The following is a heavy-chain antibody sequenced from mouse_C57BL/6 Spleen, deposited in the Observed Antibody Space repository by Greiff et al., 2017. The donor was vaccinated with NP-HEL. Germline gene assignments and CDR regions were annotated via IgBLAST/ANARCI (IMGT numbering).Heavy chain of an antibody. CDR2: IDPSDSYT. CDR3: ARSGGYYWFAY. V-gene: IGHV1-69*01. CDR1: GYTFTSYW. J-gene: IGHJ3*01. D-gene: IGHD2-3*01. Sequence: VQLQQPGAELVMPGASVKLSCKASGYTFTSYWMHWVKQRPGQGLEWIGEIDPSDSYTNYNQKFKGKSTLTVDKSSCTAYMQLSSLTSEDSAVYYCARSGGYYWFAYWGQGTLVTVSA.